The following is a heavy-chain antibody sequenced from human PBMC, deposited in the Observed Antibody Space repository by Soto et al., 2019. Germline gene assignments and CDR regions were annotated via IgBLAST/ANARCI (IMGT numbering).Heavy chain of an antibody. CDR2: MFYSGLT. V-gene: IGHV4-39*01. D-gene: IGHD2-15*01. CDR3: TPLSVSLSGPYGIHV. Sequence: SETLSLTCSVSGYSVTSSDYYWAWIRQPPGKGLEWIGSMFYSGLTYYNPSLKSRVTLSVDTSKNQFSVRLNSVTAADTAVYYCTPLSVSLSGPYGIHVWGQGTTVTVSS. CDR1: GYSVTSSDYY. J-gene: IGHJ6*02.